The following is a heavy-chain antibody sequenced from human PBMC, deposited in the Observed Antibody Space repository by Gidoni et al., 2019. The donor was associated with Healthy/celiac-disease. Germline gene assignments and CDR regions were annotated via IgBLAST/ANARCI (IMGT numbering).Heavy chain of an antibody. CDR3: ARGDSSGYDWYFDL. D-gene: IGHD3-22*01. V-gene: IGHV1-69*02. Sequence: QVQLVQSGAEVKKPGSSVKVSCKASGGTFSSYTISWVRQAPGQGLEWMGRIIPILGIANYAQKFQGRVMITADKSTSTAYMELSSLRSEDTAVYYCARGDSSGYDWYFDLWGRGTLVTVSS. CDR2: IIPILGIA. J-gene: IGHJ2*01. CDR1: GGTFSSYT.